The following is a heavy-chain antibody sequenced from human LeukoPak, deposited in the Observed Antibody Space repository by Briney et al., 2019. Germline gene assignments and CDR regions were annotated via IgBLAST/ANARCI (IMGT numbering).Heavy chain of an antibody. CDR2: ISASGGST. J-gene: IGHJ4*02. CDR1: GFTFTSYA. V-gene: IGHV3-23*01. CDR3: ARGRSCSGGSCYSPIN. D-gene: IGHD2-15*01. Sequence: GGSLRLSCAASGFTFTSYAMTWVRQAPGKGLEWVSVISASGGSTYYADSVKGRFTISRDNSKNMLYLQMNSLRAEDTAVYYCARGRSCSGGSCYSPINWGQGTLVTVSS.